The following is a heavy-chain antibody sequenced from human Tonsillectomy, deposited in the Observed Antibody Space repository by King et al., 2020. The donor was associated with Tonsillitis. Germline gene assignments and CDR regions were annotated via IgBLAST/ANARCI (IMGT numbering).Heavy chain of an antibody. D-gene: IGHD2-15*01. V-gene: IGHV1-2*02. CDR3: ARATGGYYYYGIDV. J-gene: IGHJ6*02. CDR2: ISPNNGGT. Sequence: VQLVESGAEARKPGASVKVPCKPSGYSFTGYYAHWVRRAPEQGLEWMGWISPNNGGTHCAQKFKGRVTMTRDRPIRTAYMELSRQTSDDTAVYYCARATGGYYYYGIDVGGQGTTVTVSS. CDR1: GYSFTGYY.